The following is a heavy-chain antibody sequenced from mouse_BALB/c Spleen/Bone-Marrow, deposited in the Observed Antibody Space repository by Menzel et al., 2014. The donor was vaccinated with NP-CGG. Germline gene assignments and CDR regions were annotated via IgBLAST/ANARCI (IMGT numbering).Heavy chain of an antibody. CDR1: GYTFTSYY. CDR3: TRPGYGNHWFAY. J-gene: IGHJ3*01. Sequence: VQLQQSGTELVKPGASVKLSCKASGYTFTSYYMYWVKQRPGQGLEWIGEINPSNGGTNFNEKFKSKATLTVDKSSNTAYMQLSSLTSEDSAVYYCTRPGYGNHWFAYWGQGTLVTVSA. V-gene: IGHV1-53*01. D-gene: IGHD2-10*02. CDR2: INPSNGGT.